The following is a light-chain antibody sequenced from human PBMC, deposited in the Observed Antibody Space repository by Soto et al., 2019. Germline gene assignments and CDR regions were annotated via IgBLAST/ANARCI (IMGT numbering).Light chain of an antibody. CDR1: QGVSTW. CDR2: TAY. V-gene: IGKV1-12*01. J-gene: IGKJ5*01. CDR3: QQAASFPIT. Sequence: DIQMTQSPSSVSASVGDRVTITCRASQGVSTWLAWYQQKPGKAPNPLIYTAYSLQSGVQSRFSGSGSGTDFTLTINGLQPEDCATYYCQQAASFPITFGQGTRLEIK.